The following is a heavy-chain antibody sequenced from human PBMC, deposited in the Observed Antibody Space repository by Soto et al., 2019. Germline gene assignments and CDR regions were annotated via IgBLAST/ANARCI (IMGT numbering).Heavy chain of an antibody. CDR2: IDPSDSQT. J-gene: IGHJ6*02. CDR1: GYSFAGYW. Sequence: GESLKISCKGSGYSFAGYWITWVRQKPGKGLEWMGRIDPSDSQTYYSPSFRGHVTISADKSLNTAYLQWSSLEASDTAMYYCARLGDCSGGSCFSRYYYHGMDVWGQGTTVTVSS. V-gene: IGHV5-10-1*01. CDR3: ARLGDCSGGSCFSRYYYHGMDV. D-gene: IGHD2-15*01.